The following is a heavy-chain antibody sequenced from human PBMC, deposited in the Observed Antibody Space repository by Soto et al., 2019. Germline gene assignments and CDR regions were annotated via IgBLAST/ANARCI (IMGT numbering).Heavy chain of an antibody. Sequence: KVSCKASGGTFSSYAISWVRQAPGQGLEWMGGIIPIFGTANYAQKFQGRVTITADESTSTAYMELSSLRSEDTAVYYCARGRYYYGSGSYYNFPFDYWGQGTLVTAPQ. CDR1: GGTFSSYA. CDR3: ARGRYYYGSGSYYNFPFDY. V-gene: IGHV1-69*01. CDR2: IIPIFGTA. J-gene: IGHJ4*02. D-gene: IGHD3-10*01.